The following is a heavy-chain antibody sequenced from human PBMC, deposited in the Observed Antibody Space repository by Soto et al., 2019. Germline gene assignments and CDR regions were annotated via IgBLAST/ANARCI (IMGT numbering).Heavy chain of an antibody. CDR1: GLSFSSYT. CDR3: ASPTDSSGYYLALDY. CDR2: ISWRETIT. J-gene: IGHJ4*02. D-gene: IGHD3-22*01. V-gene: IGHV3-30-3*01. Sequence: GGSLRLSCAASGLSFSSYTMHWVRQAPGKGLEWVAVISWRETITYYADSVKGRFTISRDNSKNTLYLQMSSLRSEDTAVYYCASPTDSSGYYLALDYWGQGTLVTVSS.